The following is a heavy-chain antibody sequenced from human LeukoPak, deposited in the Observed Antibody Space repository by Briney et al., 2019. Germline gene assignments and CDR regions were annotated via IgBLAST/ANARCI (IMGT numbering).Heavy chain of an antibody. J-gene: IGHJ4*02. CDR3: ARSRIAVTKGGFFPNYYFDY. CDR1: GYTFTGYY. D-gene: IGHD6-19*01. Sequence: ASVKVSCKASGYTFTGYYVHWVRQAPGQGLEWMGRINPNSGGTNYAQKFQGRVTMTRDTSISTAYMELSRLRSDDTAVYYCARSRIAVTKGGFFPNYYFDYWGQGTLVTVSS. V-gene: IGHV1-2*06. CDR2: INPNSGGT.